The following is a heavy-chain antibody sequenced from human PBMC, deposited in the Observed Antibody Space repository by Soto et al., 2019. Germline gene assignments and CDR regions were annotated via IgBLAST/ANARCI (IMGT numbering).Heavy chain of an antibody. CDR3: ARLTEGPYNWFDP. J-gene: IGHJ5*02. CDR2: ISYSGST. V-gene: IGHV4-30-4*01. Sequence: PSETLSLTCTVSGGSISSGLYYWSWIRQPPGKGLEWIGYISYSGSTDYNPSLKSRVTISVDTSKNQFSLKLSSVSAADTAVYYCARLTEGPYNWFDPWGQGTLVTVSS. CDR1: GGSISSGLYY.